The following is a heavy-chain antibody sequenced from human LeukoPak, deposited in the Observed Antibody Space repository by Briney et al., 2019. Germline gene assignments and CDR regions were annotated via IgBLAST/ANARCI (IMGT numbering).Heavy chain of an antibody. J-gene: IGHJ4*02. Sequence: GGSLRPSCEASGFIFDDYAMHWVRQAPGKGLEWVSGISWKSDSMRYADSVKGRFTVSRDNAKNSLYLEMNSLRPEDTVFYYCAKDGGHSSVLYYFESWGQGTLVTVSS. CDR3: AKDGGHSSVLYYFES. V-gene: IGHV3-9*01. CDR1: GFIFDDYA. CDR2: ISWKSDSM. D-gene: IGHD6-19*01.